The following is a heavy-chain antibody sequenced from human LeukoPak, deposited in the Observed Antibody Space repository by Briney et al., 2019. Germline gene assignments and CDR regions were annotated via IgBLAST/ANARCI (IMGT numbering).Heavy chain of an antibody. CDR3: ARDAVDYGDYGNAFDI. J-gene: IGHJ3*02. Sequence: PSETLSLTCTVSGGSISSGDYYWSWIRQPPGKGLERIGYIYYSGSTYYNPSLKSRVTISVDTSKNQFSLKLSSVTAADTAVYYCARDAVDYGDYGNAFDIWGQGTMVTVSS. D-gene: IGHD4-17*01. CDR2: IYYSGST. V-gene: IGHV4-30-4*01. CDR1: GGSISSGDYY.